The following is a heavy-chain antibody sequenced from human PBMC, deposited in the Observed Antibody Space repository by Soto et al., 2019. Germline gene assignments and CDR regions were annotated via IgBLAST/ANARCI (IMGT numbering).Heavy chain of an antibody. D-gene: IGHD3-10*01. J-gene: IGHJ4*02. Sequence: SETLYLTCTVSGGSVSSGSYYWSWIRQPPGKGLEWIGYIYYSGSTNYNPSLKSRVTISVDTSKNQFSLKLSSVTAADTAVYYCARDFTMVRGNWGQGTLVTVSS. V-gene: IGHV4-61*01. CDR2: IYYSGST. CDR1: GGSVSSGSYY. CDR3: ARDFTMVRGN.